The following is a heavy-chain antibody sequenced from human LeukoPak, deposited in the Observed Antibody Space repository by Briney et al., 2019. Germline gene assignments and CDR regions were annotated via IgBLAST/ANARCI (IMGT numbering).Heavy chain of an antibody. CDR1: GYTFTSYD. CDR3: ARGRGGDVDYYDSSGYYYPGKY. V-gene: IGHV1-8*01. CDR2: MNPNSGNT. Sequence: ASVKVSCKASGYTFTSYDINWVRQATGQGLEWMGWMNPNSGNTGYAQKFQGRVTMTRNTSISTAYMKRSSLRSKDTAVYYCARGRGGDVDYYDSSGYYYPGKYWGQGTLVTVSS. J-gene: IGHJ4*02. D-gene: IGHD3-22*01.